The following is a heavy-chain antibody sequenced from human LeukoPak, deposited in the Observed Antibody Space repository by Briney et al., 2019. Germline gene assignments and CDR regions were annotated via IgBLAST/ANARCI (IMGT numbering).Heavy chain of an antibody. V-gene: IGHV4-59*08. CDR3: ARQYSSGYYYFDN. Sequence: PSETLSLTCTVSGGSISSFYWSWIRQPPGKGLEWIGYIYYSGITNYNPSLKSRVSISADTSKNQFSLKLSSVTAADTAVFYCARQYSSGYYYFDNWGQGILVTVSS. J-gene: IGHJ4*02. D-gene: IGHD3-22*01. CDR2: IYYSGIT. CDR1: GGSISSFY.